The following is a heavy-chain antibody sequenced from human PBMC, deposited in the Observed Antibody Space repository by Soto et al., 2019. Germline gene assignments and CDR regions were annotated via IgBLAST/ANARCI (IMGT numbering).Heavy chain of an antibody. Sequence: PGGSLRLSCAASGFTFSSYAMHWVRQAPGKGLEWVAVISYDGSNKYYADSVKGRFTISRDNSKNTLYLQMNSLRAEDTAVYYCARGSAYYDSTKSLNWFDPWGQGTLVTVSS. CDR2: ISYDGSNK. V-gene: IGHV3-30-3*01. CDR1: GFTFSSYA. J-gene: IGHJ5*02. CDR3: ARGSAYYDSTKSLNWFDP. D-gene: IGHD3-22*01.